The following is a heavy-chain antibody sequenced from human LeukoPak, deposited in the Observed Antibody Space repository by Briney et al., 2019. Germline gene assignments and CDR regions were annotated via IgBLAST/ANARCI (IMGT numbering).Heavy chain of an antibody. V-gene: IGHV1-2*02. CDR2: INPNSGGT. Sequence: ASVKVSCKASGYTFTGYYMHWVRQAPGQGLEWMGWINPNSGGTNYAQKFQGRVTMTTDTSTSTAYMELRSLRSDDTAVYYCARDRLDPKDWFDPWGQGTLVTVSS. CDR1: GYTFTGYY. J-gene: IGHJ5*02. CDR3: ARDRLDPKDWFDP.